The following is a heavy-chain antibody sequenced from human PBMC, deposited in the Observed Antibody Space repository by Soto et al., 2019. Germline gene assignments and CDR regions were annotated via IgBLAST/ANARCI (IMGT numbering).Heavy chain of an antibody. V-gene: IGHV3-23*01. J-gene: IGHJ6*02. CDR2: ISGSGGST. Sequence: GGSLRLSCAASGFTFSSYAMSWVRQAPGKGLEWVSAISGSGGSTYYADSVKGRFTISRDNSKNTLYLQMNSLRAEDTAVYYCAKGDYHFRSGYYTGHYYYGMDVWGQGTTVTVSS. CDR1: GFTFSSYA. D-gene: IGHD3-3*01. CDR3: AKGDYHFRSGYYTGHYYYGMDV.